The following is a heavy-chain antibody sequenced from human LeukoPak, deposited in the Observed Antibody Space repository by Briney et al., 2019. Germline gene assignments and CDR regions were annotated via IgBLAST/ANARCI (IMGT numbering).Heavy chain of an antibody. V-gene: IGHV3-30*02. Sequence: EGSLRLSCAASGFTFDDYGMHWVRQAPGKGLEWVAFIRYDGSNKYYADSVKGRFTISRDNSKNTLYLQMYSLRAEDTAVYYCAKDRESYYCSSSNCYLDYWGQGTLVTVSS. J-gene: IGHJ4*02. CDR2: IRYDGSNK. CDR3: AKDRESYYCSSSNCYLDY. CDR1: GFTFDDYG. D-gene: IGHD2-2*01.